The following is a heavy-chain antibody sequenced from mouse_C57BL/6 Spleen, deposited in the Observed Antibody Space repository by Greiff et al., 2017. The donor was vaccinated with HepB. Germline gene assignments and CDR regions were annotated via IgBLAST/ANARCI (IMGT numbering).Heavy chain of an antibody. V-gene: IGHV3-2*02. J-gene: IGHJ2*01. CDR1: GYSITSGYG. Sequence: VQLKESGPGLVKPSQSLSLTCTVTGYSITSGYGWNWIRQFPGNKLEWMDYISYSGSTNYNPALKSRISITRDTSKNKLFLQLNSVTTEDTATYYCAITARIKYWGQGTTLTVAS. CDR3: AITARIKY. CDR2: ISYSGST. D-gene: IGHD1-2*01.